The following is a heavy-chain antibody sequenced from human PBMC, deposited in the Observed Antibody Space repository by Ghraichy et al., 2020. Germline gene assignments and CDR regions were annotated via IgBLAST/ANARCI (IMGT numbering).Heavy chain of an antibody. Sequence: SVKVSCKASGGTFSSYTISWVRQAPGQGLEWMGRIIPILGIANYAQKFQGRVTITADKSTSTAYMELSSLRSEDTAVYYCARDYATVTMDYYYYGMDVWGQGTTVTVSS. D-gene: IGHD4-11*01. J-gene: IGHJ6*02. CDR3: ARDYATVTMDYYYYGMDV. CDR1: GGTFSSYT. CDR2: IIPILGIA. V-gene: IGHV1-69*04.